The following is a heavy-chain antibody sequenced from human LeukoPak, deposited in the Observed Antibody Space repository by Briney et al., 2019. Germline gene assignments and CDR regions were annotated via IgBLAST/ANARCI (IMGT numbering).Heavy chain of an antibody. CDR2: ISAGGDTT. Sequence: GGSLRLSCAASGFTFSSYAINWVRQAPGKGLEWVSAISAGGDTTLYADSVKGRFTISRDNSRNSLYRQMDNLRAEDTAISPCARWIYYFDSWGQGTLVTVSS. V-gene: IGHV3-23*01. CDR3: ARWIYYFDS. CDR1: GFTFSSYA. J-gene: IGHJ4*02. D-gene: IGHD5-12*01.